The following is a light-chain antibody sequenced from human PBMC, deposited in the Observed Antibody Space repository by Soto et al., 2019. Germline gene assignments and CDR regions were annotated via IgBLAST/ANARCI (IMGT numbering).Light chain of an antibody. Sequence: VMTQSPATLSVSPGERATLSCRASQNVGGSVAWYQQKPGQAPRLLIYRASTRATGIPARFSGSGSGTEFTLTISSLQSEDFAVYYCQQYGSSPGRWTFGQGTKVDI. CDR2: RAS. CDR3: QQYGSSPGRWT. V-gene: IGKV3-15*01. CDR1: QNVGGS. J-gene: IGKJ1*01.